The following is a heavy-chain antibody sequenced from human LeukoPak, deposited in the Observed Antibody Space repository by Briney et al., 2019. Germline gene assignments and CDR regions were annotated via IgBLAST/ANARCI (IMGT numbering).Heavy chain of an antibody. CDR2: IHPNDGDT. J-gene: IGHJ4*02. D-gene: IGHD3-10*01. V-gene: IGHV1-46*01. CDR3: ATYTQSGAQGVSDY. Sequence: ASVKVSCKASGYTFTNYYMHWVRQAPGQGLEWMGLIHPNDGDTKYTQEFQDRVTMTRDTSTSTVYMELSSLRSEDTAVYYCATYTQSGAQGVSDYWGQGTLVTVSS. CDR1: GYTFTNYY.